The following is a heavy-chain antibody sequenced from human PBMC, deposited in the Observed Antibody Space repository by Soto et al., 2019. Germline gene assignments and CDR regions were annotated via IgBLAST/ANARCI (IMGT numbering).Heavy chain of an antibody. CDR2: IYYSGST. CDR3: ARSYCSGGSCWKAYFDY. J-gene: IGHJ4*02. Sequence: SETLSLTCTVSGGSISSGDYYWSWIRQPPGKGLEWIGYIYYSGSTYYNPSLKSRVTISVDTSKNQFSLKLSSVTAADTAVYYCARSYCSGGSCWKAYFDYWGQGTQVTDS. CDR1: GGSISSGDYY. V-gene: IGHV4-30-4*01. D-gene: IGHD2-15*01.